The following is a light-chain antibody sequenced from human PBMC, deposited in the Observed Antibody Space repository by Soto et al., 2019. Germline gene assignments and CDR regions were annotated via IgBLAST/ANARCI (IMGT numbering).Light chain of an antibody. CDR2: EDD. J-gene: IGLJ2*01. CDR1: SGSIASDY. Sequence: NFMLTQPHSVSESPGKTVTISCTRSSGSIASDYVQWYQQRPGSAPTTVIYEDDQRPFGVSGRFSGSIDSSSNSASLTISGLETEDEADYYCQSYDDNNPVIFGGGTKLTVL. V-gene: IGLV6-57*04. CDR3: QSYDDNNPVI.